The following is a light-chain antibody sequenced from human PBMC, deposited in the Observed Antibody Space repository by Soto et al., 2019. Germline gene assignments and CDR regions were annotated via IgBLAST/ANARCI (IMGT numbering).Light chain of an antibody. CDR3: MQGTHWPPT. V-gene: IGKV2-30*01. CDR1: HSLLYGDGNTY. J-gene: IGKJ1*01. Sequence: DVEMTQSPLSLPVTLGQPASISCRSSHSLLYGDGNTYLNWFQQRAGQSPRRLIYKVSNRDSGVPDRFSGSGSDTDFTLKISRVEAEDVGVYYCMQGTHWPPTFGQGTNVAIK. CDR2: KVS.